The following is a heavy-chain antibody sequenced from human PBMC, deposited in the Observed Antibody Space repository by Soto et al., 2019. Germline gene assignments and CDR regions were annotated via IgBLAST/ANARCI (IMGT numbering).Heavy chain of an antibody. Sequence: GESLKISCNGSGYSFTSYLISWVRQMPGKGLERMGRIDPSDSYTNYSPSFQGHVTISADKSISTAYLQWSSLKASDTAMYYSARGYITGTVPFDYWGPGTLVTVSS. D-gene: IGHD1-7*01. CDR3: ARGYITGTVPFDY. CDR1: GYSFTSYL. J-gene: IGHJ4*02. V-gene: IGHV5-10-1*01. CDR2: IDPSDSYT.